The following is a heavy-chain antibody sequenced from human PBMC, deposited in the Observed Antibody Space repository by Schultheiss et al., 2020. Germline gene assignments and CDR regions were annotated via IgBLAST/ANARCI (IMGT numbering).Heavy chain of an antibody. CDR2: IYYSGST. J-gene: IGHJ6*02. V-gene: IGHV4-39*01. CDR1: GASIRSSTYY. Sequence: SETLSLTCTVSGASIRSSTYYWGWIRQPPGMGLEWIGTIYYSGSTYYNPSLKSRVTISVDTSKNQFSLKLSSVTAADTAVYYCARHLAATLGYYYGMDVWGQGTTVTVSS. D-gene: IGHD2-15*01. CDR3: ARHLAATLGYYYGMDV.